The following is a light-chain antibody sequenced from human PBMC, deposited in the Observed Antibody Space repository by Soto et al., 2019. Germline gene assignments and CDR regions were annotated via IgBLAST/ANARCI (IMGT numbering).Light chain of an antibody. J-gene: IGLJ2*01. V-gene: IGLV2-14*01. CDR1: SSDIGDYTH. CDR2: EVS. CDR3: CSYTSISTSAV. Sequence: QSALTQPASVSGSPGQSITISCTGTSSDIGDYTHVSWYQQHPGKAPKLIIYEVSDQPSGVSNRFSGSKSGNTASLTISGLQTEDEADYYCCSYTSISTSAVFGGGTKLTVL.